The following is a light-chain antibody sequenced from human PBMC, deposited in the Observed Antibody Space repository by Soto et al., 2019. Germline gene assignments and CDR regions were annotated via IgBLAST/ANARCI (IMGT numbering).Light chain of an antibody. CDR2: GAS. CDR3: QKYGTSPQT. J-gene: IGKJ2*01. V-gene: IGKV3-20*01. Sequence: ENVLTQSPGTLSLSPGERATLSCRASQSVSSSYLAWYQQKPGQTPRLLIYGASSRATGIPDRFSGSGSGTDFTLTISRLEPEDFAVYYCQKYGTSPQTFGQGTKLEIK. CDR1: QSVSSSY.